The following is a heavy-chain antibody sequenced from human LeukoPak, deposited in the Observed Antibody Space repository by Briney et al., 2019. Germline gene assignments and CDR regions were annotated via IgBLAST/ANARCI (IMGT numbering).Heavy chain of an antibody. V-gene: IGHV4-59*01. CDR3: AREDAKRYSGSYLDY. J-gene: IGHJ4*02. CDR2: IQYSGST. D-gene: IGHD1-26*01. CDR1: GGSISSYY. Sequence: SETLSLTYTVSGGSISSYYWSWIRQPPGKGLEWIGYIQYSGSTNYNPSLKSRVTISVDTSKIQFSLKLSSVTAADTAVYYCAREDAKRYSGSYLDYWGQGTLVTVSS.